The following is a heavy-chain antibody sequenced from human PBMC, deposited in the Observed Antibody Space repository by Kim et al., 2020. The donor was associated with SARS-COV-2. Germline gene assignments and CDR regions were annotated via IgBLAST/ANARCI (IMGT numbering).Heavy chain of an antibody. CDR3: ATGLGHYYAL. D-gene: IGHD6-19*01. Sequence: GGSLRLSCAASGITFRNYWMHWVRQAPGKGLVWVSRITGDGSDTVYVDSVEGRFTISRDNAKNTLYLQMNSLRVEDTAVYYCATGLGHYYALSGRGTLVT. CDR1: GITFRNYW. V-gene: IGHV3-74*01. J-gene: IGHJ2*01. CDR2: ITGDGSDT.